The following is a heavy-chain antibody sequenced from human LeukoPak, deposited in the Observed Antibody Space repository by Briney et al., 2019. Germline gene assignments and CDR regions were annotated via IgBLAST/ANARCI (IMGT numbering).Heavy chain of an antibody. V-gene: IGHV3-23*05. CDR2: IDTSGDNT. Sequence: GGSLRLSCAASGFTYSTYAMSWVRQAPGKGLEWVSTIDTSGDNTYYADSVKGRFTISRDNSKNTLSLQMSSLRVEDTAMYYCASNRYSSGRGGYWGQGTLVTVSS. D-gene: IGHD6-19*01. CDR3: ASNRYSSGRGGY. CDR1: GFTYSTYA. J-gene: IGHJ4*02.